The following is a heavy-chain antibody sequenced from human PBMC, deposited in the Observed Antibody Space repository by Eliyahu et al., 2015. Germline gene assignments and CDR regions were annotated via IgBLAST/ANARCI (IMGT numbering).Heavy chain of an antibody. CDR3: ARDSRGLTGTTPFDY. J-gene: IGHJ4*02. CDR2: ISAYNGNT. V-gene: IGHV1-18*01. D-gene: IGHD1-20*01. CDR1: GXXFXSYG. Sequence: QVQLVQSGAEVKKPGASVKVSCKASGXXFXSYGISWVRQAPGQGLEWMGWISAYNGNTNYAQKLQGRVTMTTDTSTSTAYMELRSLRSDDTAVYYCARDSRGLTGTTPFDYWGQGTLVTVSS.